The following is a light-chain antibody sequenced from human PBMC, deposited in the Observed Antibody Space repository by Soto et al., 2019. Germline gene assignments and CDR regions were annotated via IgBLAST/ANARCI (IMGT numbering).Light chain of an antibody. CDR2: GGS. CDR1: QSLTRN. V-gene: IGKV3-15*01. J-gene: IGKJ1*01. CDR3: QQYGSSGT. Sequence: EIVMTQSPATLSVSPMEIVTLSFRASQSLTRNLAWYQHKPGQSPRLLIYGGSARATGIPARFSGSGSGTDFTLTISRLETEDFAVYYCQQYGSSGTFGQGTKVDIK.